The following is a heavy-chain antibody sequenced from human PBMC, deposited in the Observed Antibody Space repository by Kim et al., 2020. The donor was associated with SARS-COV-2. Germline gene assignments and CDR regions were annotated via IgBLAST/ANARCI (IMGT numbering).Heavy chain of an antibody. D-gene: IGHD3-22*01. J-gene: IGHJ5*02. CDR3: ARDYYDSSGYSPPGGWFDP. Sequence: GGSLRLSCAASGFTFSSYWMHWVRQAPGKGLVWVSRINSDGSSTSYADSVKGRFTISRDNAKNTLYLQMNSLRAEDTAVYYCARDYYDSSGYSPPGGWFDPWGQGALVTVSS. V-gene: IGHV3-74*01. CDR1: GFTFSSYW. CDR2: INSDGSST.